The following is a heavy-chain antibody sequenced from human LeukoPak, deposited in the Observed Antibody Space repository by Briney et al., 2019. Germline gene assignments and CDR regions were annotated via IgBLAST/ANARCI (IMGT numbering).Heavy chain of an antibody. CDR1: GFTFSSYA. D-gene: IGHD3-16*02. Sequence: GGSLRLSCAASGFTFSSYAMSWVRQAPGKGLEWVSAISGSGGSTYYADSVKGRFTISRDNSKNTLYLQMNSLRAEDTAVYYCARDIASLDAFDIWGQGTMVTVSS. CDR2: ISGSGGST. J-gene: IGHJ3*02. CDR3: ARDIASLDAFDI. V-gene: IGHV3-23*01.